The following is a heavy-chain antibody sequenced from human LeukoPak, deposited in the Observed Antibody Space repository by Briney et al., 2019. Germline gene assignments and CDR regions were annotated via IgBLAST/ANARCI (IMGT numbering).Heavy chain of an antibody. D-gene: IGHD5-24*01. CDR2: ISGNSDYI. CDR1: GFTFSIYG. V-gene: IGHV3-21*05. CDR3: ARDLNAIRNSNFDF. Sequence: GGSLRLSCAASGFTFSIYGMNWVRQAPGKGLEWISYISGNSDYIYQPDSVKGRFFISRDNAQDSLYLHINNLRAEDTAVYYCARDLNAIRNSNFDFWGQGTLVTVSS. J-gene: IGHJ4*02.